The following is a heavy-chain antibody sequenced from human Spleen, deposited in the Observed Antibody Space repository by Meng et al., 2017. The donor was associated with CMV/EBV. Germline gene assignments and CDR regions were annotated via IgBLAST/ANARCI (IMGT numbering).Heavy chain of an antibody. V-gene: IGHV4-30-4*08. J-gene: IGHJ2*01. D-gene: IGHD3/OR15-3a*01. CDR1: GGSLTRGDYY. Sequence: SETLSLTCTVSGGSLTRGDYYWSWIRQPPGKGLEWIGYIYYTGDTYYNPSLKNQVSLSVDTSKNQFFLRRGSVTAADTAMYYCARGVDFLTRNYWYFDLWGRGTLVTVSS. CDR3: ARGVDFLTRNYWYFDL. CDR2: IYYTGDT.